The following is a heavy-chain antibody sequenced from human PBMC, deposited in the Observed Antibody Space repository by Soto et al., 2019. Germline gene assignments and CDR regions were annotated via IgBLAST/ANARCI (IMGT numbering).Heavy chain of an antibody. J-gene: IGHJ5*02. CDR3: ARLVGNSWLDH. Sequence: QVQLQQSGPGLVKPSQTLSLTCAISGDSVSSNDAVWNWIRQSPSRGLEWLGRTYYRSICQNEYAVSVKGPMTKNPVTTTTHFSMQLISVTPDDTAMSYCARLVGNSWLDHWGQGTLVTVSA. CDR1: GDSVSSNDAV. V-gene: IGHV6-1*01. D-gene: IGHD6-6*01. CDR2: TYYRSICQN.